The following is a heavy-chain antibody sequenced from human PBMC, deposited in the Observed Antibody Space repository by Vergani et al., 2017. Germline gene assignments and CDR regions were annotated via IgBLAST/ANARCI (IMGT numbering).Heavy chain of an antibody. CDR1: GFPFSSYA. D-gene: IGHD3-9*01. J-gene: IGHJ4*02. V-gene: IGHV3-23*01. CDR2: ISGSGGST. Sequence: EVQLLESGGGLVQPGGSLRLPCAASGFPFSSYAMSWVRQAPGKGLEWVSAISGSGGSTYYADSVKGRFTISRDKSKNTLYLQMNSLRAEDTAVYYCAKDRQHYDILTGYYAPDYWGQGTLVTVSS. CDR3: AKDRQHYDILTGYYAPDY.